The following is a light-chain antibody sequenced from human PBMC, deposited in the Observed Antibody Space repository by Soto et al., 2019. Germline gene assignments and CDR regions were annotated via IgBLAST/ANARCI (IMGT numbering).Light chain of an antibody. CDR2: DVS. Sequence: QSALTQPRSVSASPGQSGTISFTGTSSDVGGYNYVSWYQQHPGKAPKLMIYDVSKRPSGVPDRFSGSKSGNTASLTISGLQAEDEAGYYCCSYAGSYTYVFGSGTKLTVL. CDR1: SSDVGGYNY. V-gene: IGLV2-11*01. J-gene: IGLJ1*01. CDR3: CSYAGSYTYV.